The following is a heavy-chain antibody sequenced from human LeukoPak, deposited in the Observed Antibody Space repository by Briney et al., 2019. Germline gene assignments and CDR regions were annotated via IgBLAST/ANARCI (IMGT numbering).Heavy chain of an antibody. CDR1: GFTVRSYG. CDR2: ISANGGST. V-gene: IGHV3-64*01. CDR3: AREGRNDAFDI. Sequence: GGSLRLSCAASGFTVRSYGIHWVRQAPGKGLEYVSAISANGGSTYYANSVKGRFTVSRDTYKNTLYLQMGSLRAEDMAVYYCAREGRNDAFDIWGQGTMVTVSS. D-gene: IGHD1-26*01. J-gene: IGHJ3*02.